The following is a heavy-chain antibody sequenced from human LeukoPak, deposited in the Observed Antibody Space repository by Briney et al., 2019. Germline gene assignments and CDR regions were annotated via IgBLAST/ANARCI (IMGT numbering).Heavy chain of an antibody. Sequence: GGSLRLSCAASGFTFSSSAMSWVRQAPGKGLEWVSAISGSGGSTYHADSVKGRFTISRDNSKNTLYLQMNSLRAEDTAVYYCAKELVSAMVANAFDIWGQGTMVTVSS. D-gene: IGHD5-18*01. CDR3: AKELVSAMVANAFDI. CDR2: ISGSGGST. CDR1: GFTFSSSA. J-gene: IGHJ3*02. V-gene: IGHV3-23*01.